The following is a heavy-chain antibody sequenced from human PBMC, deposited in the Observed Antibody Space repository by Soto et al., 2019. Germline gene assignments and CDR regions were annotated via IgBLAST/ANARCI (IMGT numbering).Heavy chain of an antibody. D-gene: IGHD2-2*01. CDR2: ISGSGGST. CDR1: GFTFSSYA. Sequence: GGSLRLSCAASGFTFSSYAMSWVRQAPGKGLEWVSAISGSGGSTYYADSVKGRFTISRDNSKNTLYLQMNSLRAEDTAVYYYANCPSDIVVVRYYYRAFGGKGTTVPVPS. J-gene: IGHJ6*03. V-gene: IGHV3-23*01. CDR3: ANCPSDIVVVRYYYRAF.